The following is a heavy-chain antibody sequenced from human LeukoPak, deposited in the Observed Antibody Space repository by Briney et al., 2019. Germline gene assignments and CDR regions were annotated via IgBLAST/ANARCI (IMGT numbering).Heavy chain of an antibody. D-gene: IGHD3-10*01. CDR3: ARGFRGVILNWFDP. V-gene: IGHV1-2*04. CDR1: GYTFTGYY. J-gene: IGHJ5*02. Sequence: ASVKVSCKASGYTFTGYYMHWVRQAPGQGLEWMGWINPNSGGTNYAQKFQGWVTMTRDTSISTAYMELSRLRSDDTAVYYRARGFRGVILNWFDPWGQGTLVTVSS. CDR2: INPNSGGT.